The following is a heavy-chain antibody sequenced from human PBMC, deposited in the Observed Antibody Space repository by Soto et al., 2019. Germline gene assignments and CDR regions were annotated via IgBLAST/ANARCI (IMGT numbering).Heavy chain of an antibody. D-gene: IGHD3-22*01. Sequence: WSLRLSCTGSVFNFANYALTWFRQAPGKGLEWVGFIRGETNAETADYDASLKGRITISRDDSKSIAYLEINSLQTEDTAVYYCTRYYYESSGYYVYWGQGTLVTVSS. CDR1: VFNFANYA. CDR3: TRYYYESSGYYVY. J-gene: IGHJ4*02. CDR2: IRGETNAETA. V-gene: IGHV3-49*03.